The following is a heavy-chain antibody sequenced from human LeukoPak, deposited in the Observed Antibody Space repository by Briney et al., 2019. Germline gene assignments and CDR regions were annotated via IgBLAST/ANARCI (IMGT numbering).Heavy chain of an antibody. CDR2: IYYSGST. CDR1: GGSFSSGGYY. J-gene: IGHJ5*02. Sequence: SQTLSLTCTVSGGSFSSGGYYWSWIRQHPGKGLEWIGYIYYSGSTYYNPSLKSRVTISVDTSKNQFSLKLSSVTAADTAVYYCATEQSSIAAAGTTNWFDPWGQGTLVTVSS. CDR3: ATEQSSIAAAGTTNWFDP. D-gene: IGHD6-13*01. V-gene: IGHV4-31*03.